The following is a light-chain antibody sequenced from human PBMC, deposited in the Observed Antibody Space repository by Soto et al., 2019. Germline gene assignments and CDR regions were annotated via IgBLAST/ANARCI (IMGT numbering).Light chain of an antibody. V-gene: IGKV1-17*01. CDR1: QVSKND. CDR3: QQANSCPLT. Sequence: DIQMTQSQSSLSASVGARVTITCRASQVSKNDLGWDQQKPGKAPKLLICAASSWQSGVPSRFSGSGSGTDFTLTISSLQPEDFAIYYCQQANSCPLTFGGGTKV. J-gene: IGKJ4*01. CDR2: AAS.